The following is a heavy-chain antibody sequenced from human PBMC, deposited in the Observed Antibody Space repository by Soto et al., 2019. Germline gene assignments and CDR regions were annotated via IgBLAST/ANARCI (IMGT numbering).Heavy chain of an antibody. V-gene: IGHV3-53*01. CDR3: ARGSPSMTYFGEYYFDF. CDR2: ISGGGST. J-gene: IGHJ4*02. CDR1: GFTVSSNY. D-gene: IGHD3-16*01. Sequence: ESGGGLIQPGGSLRLSCAASGFTVSSNYMSWVRQAPGKGLEWVSLISGGGSTYYSDSVKGRFTISRDNYKNTLNLVMKSLRAEDTAVYYCARGSPSMTYFGEYYFDFWGQGSLVTVSS.